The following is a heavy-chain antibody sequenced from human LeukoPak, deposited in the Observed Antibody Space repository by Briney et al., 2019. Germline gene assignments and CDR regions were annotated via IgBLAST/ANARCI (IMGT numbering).Heavy chain of an antibody. D-gene: IGHD3-3*01. CDR3: ARPLYGSGSYYFDY. CDR2: ISSDGSST. J-gene: IGHJ4*02. Sequence: PGGSLRLSCAASGFTFSSHWMHWVRQAPGKGLVWVSRISSDGSSTSYADSVKGRFTISRDNAKNTLYLQMSSLRAEDTSVYYCARPLYGSGSYYFDYWGQGTLVTVSS. CDR1: GFTFSSHW. V-gene: IGHV3-74*01.